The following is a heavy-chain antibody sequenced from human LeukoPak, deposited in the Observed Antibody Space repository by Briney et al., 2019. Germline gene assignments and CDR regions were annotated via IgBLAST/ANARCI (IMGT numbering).Heavy chain of an antibody. CDR2: IYYSGST. J-gene: IGHJ3*02. CDR1: GGSLSSSSYY. CDR3: ARSVRVSLPSMVVVVPNAFDI. V-gene: IGHV4-39*01. Sequence: PSETLSLTRTVSGGSLSSSSYYWGWIRQPPGKGLEWIGSIYYSGSTYYNPSLKSRVTISVDTSKNQVSLKLSSVTAADTAVYYGARSVRVSLPSMVVVVPNAFDIWGEETMVSVFS. D-gene: IGHD3-22*01.